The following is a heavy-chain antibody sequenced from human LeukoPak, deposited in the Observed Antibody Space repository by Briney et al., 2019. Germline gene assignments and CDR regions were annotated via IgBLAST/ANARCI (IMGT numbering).Heavy chain of an antibody. CDR1: GFTFSSYS. Sequence: GGSLRLSCAASGFTFSSYSMNWVRQAPGKGLEWVSSISSSSSYIYYADSVKGRFTISRDNAKNSLYLQMNSLRAEDTAVYYCASLVVPAAETLSDYWGQGTLVTVSS. CDR3: ASLVVPAAETLSDY. CDR2: ISSSSSYI. D-gene: IGHD2-2*01. V-gene: IGHV3-21*01. J-gene: IGHJ4*02.